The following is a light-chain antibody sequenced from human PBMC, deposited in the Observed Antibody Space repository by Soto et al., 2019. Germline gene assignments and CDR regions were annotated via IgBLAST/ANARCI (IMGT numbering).Light chain of an antibody. Sequence: TQSPGPLSLSPGERATLSCMASQSVSSSLLAWYLQKPGQAPRLFIYDKSSRAPGVPARFSGSGTGTDFTLTINSLQSEDVGVYYCQQYNNWPPSTFGQGTRLEI. CDR3: QQYNNWPPST. V-gene: IGKV3-15*01. J-gene: IGKJ5*01. CDR1: QSVSSS. CDR2: DKS.